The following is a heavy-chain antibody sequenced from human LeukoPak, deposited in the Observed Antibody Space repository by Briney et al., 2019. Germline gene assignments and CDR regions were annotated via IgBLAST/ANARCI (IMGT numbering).Heavy chain of an antibody. Sequence: ASVKVSCKPSGYTFIDYYIHWVRQAPGQGLEWMGWINPNTGDTNYAHKFQDRVTMTSDTSITTAYMELSRLRSDDTAVYYCARDPLGYCTNTVCPYFDFWGQGTLVTVSS. D-gene: IGHD2-8*01. V-gene: IGHV1-2*02. J-gene: IGHJ4*02. CDR3: ARDPLGYCTNTVCPYFDF. CDR1: GYTFIDYY. CDR2: INPNTGDT.